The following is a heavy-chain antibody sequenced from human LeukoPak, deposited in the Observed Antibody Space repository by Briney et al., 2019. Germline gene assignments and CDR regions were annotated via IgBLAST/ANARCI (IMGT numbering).Heavy chain of an antibody. CDR3: APIVVVPAAMPVQFDY. J-gene: IGHJ4*02. CDR2: IYYSGST. V-gene: IGHV4-39*01. Sequence: NPSETLSLTCTVSGGSISSSSYYWGWIRQPPGKGLEWIGSIYYSGSTYYNPSLTSRVNISVDTSKNQFSLKLSSVTAADTAVYYCAPIVVVPAAMPVQFDYWGQGTLVTVSS. CDR1: GGSISSSSYY. D-gene: IGHD2-2*01.